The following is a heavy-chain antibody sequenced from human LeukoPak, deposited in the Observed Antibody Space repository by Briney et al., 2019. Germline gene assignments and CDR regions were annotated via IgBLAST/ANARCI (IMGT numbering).Heavy chain of an antibody. CDR3: AKRPFFDY. CDR2: ISGRGDTT. V-gene: IGHV3-23*01. J-gene: IGHJ4*02. Sequence: GGSLRLSCAASGFTLSSYAVNWVRQAPGKGLEWVSGISGRGDTTYYADSVKGRFTVSRDNSKNTLYLQMNSLRAEDTAVYYCAKRPFFDYWGQGTLVTVSS. CDR1: GFTLSSYA.